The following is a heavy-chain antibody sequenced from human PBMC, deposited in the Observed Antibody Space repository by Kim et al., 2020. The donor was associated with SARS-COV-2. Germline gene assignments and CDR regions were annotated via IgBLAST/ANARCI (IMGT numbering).Heavy chain of an antibody. CDR2: IWYDGSNK. V-gene: IGHV3-33*01. J-gene: IGHJ6*02. D-gene: IGHD3-10*01. Sequence: GGSLRLSCAASGFTFSSYGMHWVRQAPGKGLEWVAVIWYDGSNKYYADSVKGRFTISRDNSKNTLYLQMNSLRAEDTAVYYCARDTPPAREGSGSYYSKNYYYYYGMDVWGQGTTVTVSS. CDR3: ARDTPPAREGSGSYYSKNYYYYYGMDV. CDR1: GFTFSSYG.